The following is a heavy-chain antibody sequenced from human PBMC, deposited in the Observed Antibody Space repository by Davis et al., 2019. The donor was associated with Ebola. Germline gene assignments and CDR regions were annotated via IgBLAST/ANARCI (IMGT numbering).Heavy chain of an antibody. J-gene: IGHJ1*01. V-gene: IGHV3-73*01. D-gene: IGHD1-20*01. Sequence: GGSLRLSCAASGFTFSSYSMNWVRQAPGKGLEWVGRIRSKANNYATDYGASVRGRFTISRDDSKDTAYLQLNSLESEDTAVYYCARGFNDGYYNFDSWGQGTLVTVSS. CDR2: IRSKANNYAT. CDR3: ARGFNDGYYNFDS. CDR1: GFTFSSYS.